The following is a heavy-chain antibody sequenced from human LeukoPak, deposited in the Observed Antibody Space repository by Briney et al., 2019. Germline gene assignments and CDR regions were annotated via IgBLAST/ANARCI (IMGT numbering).Heavy chain of an antibody. Sequence: SETLPLTCAVYGGSFSGYYWSWIRQPPGKGLEWIGEINHSGSTNYNPSLKSRVTISVDTSKNQFSLKLSSVTAADTAVYYCARGEVPDVHFDYWGQGTLVTVSS. CDR1: GGSFSGYY. J-gene: IGHJ4*02. CDR2: INHSGST. V-gene: IGHV4-34*01. D-gene: IGHD6-6*01. CDR3: ARGEVPDVHFDY.